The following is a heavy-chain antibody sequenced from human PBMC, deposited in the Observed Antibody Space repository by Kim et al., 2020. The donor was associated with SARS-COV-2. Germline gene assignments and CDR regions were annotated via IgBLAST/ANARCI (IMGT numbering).Heavy chain of an antibody. CDR2: ISSSGSTI. CDR1: GFTFSSYE. Sequence: GGSLRLSCAASGFTFSSYEMNWVRQAPGKGLEWVSYISSSGSTIYYADSVKGRFTISRDNAKNSLYLQMNSLRAEDTAVYYCARDRGRAARPFDYWGQGTLVTVSS. CDR3: ARDRGRAARPFDY. D-gene: IGHD6-6*01. J-gene: IGHJ4*02. V-gene: IGHV3-48*03.